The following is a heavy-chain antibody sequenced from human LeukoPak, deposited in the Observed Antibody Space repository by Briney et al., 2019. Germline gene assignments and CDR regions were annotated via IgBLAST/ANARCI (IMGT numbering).Heavy chain of an antibody. V-gene: IGHV5-51*01. CDR2: IYPGDSDT. D-gene: IGHD1-26*01. Sequence: ESLKISCKGSGYSFTSYWIGWVRQMPGKGLEGMEIIYPGDSDTRYSPSFQGQVTISADKSISTAYLKWSSVKASDTAMYYCARQVGAPPACDYWGQGTLVTVSS. J-gene: IGHJ4*02. CDR1: GYSFTSYW. CDR3: ARQVGAPPACDY.